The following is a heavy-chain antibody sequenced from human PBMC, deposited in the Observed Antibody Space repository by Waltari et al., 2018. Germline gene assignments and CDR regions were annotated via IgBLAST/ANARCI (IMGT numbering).Heavy chain of an antibody. Sequence: EVQLVQSGAEVKKPGATVKISCKASGYTFTDYYMPWVQQAPGKGLEWMGRVDPEDGETSYAEKFQGRVTITADTSTDTAYMELSSLRSEDTAVYYCARVVTTYLEYFQHWGQGTLVTVSS. J-gene: IGHJ1*01. V-gene: IGHV1-69-2*01. CDR1: GYTFTDYY. CDR3: ARVVTTYLEYFQH. D-gene: IGHD4-17*01. CDR2: VDPEDGET.